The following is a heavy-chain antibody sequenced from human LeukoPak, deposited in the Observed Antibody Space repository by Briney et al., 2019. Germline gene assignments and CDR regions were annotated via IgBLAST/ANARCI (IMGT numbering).Heavy chain of an antibody. D-gene: IGHD4-23*01. CDR3: ARDQDRWTPIYWYFDL. Sequence: ASVKVSCKASGYTFTIYGITWVRQAPGQGLEWMGWISAYSGNTNYAQKLQGRVTMTTDTSTSTAYMELRSLRSDDTAVYYCARDQDRWTPIYWYFDLWGRGTLVTVSS. CDR1: GYTFTIYG. CDR2: ISAYSGNT. J-gene: IGHJ2*01. V-gene: IGHV1-18*01.